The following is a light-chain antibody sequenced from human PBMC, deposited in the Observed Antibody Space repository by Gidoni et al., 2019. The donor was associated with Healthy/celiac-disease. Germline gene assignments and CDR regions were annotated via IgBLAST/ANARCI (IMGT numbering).Light chain of an antibody. J-gene: IGKJ3*01. CDR1: QSISSY. Sequence: DIQMTQSPSSLSASVGDRVTITCRASQSISSYLNWYQQKPGKAPKLLIYAASSLQSGVPSRFSGSGSGTDFTLTISSLQPEDFATYYGQQSYSTLTFXPXTKVDIK. CDR3: QQSYSTLT. CDR2: AAS. V-gene: IGKV1-39*01.